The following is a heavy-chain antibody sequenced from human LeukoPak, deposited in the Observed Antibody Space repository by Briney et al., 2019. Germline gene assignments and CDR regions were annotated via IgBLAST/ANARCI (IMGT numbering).Heavy chain of an antibody. CDR3: ARYNSHSRPQHRPR. V-gene: IGHV3-7*05. CDR2: IKPDGSEK. Sequence: GGSLRLSWAAAGFNLTRYWTRWVRQAPGKGLEWVANIKPDGSEKYYVDSVKGRFTISRDNAKNSLYLQMNSLTAEDTAVYYCARYNSHSRPQHRPRWGQGTLVIVSS. CDR1: GFNLTRYW. J-gene: IGHJ4*02. D-gene: IGHD4-11*01.